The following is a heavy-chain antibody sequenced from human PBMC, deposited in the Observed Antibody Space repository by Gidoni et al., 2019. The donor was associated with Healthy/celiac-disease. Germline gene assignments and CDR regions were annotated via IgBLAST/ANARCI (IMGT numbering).Heavy chain of an antibody. Sequence: QVQLQESGPGLVKPSETLSLTCTVSGGCISSYYWSWIRQPPGKGLEWIGYIYYSGSANYNPSLESRVTISVDTSKNQCSLKLSSVTAADTAVYYCARELERGNAFDIWGQGTMVTVSS. CDR3: ARELERGNAFDI. V-gene: IGHV4-59*01. J-gene: IGHJ3*02. CDR1: GGCISSYY. CDR2: IYYSGSA. D-gene: IGHD1-1*01.